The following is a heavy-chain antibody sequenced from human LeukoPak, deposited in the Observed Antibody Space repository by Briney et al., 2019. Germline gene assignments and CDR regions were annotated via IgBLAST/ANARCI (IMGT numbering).Heavy chain of an antibody. Sequence: GGSLRLSCAASGFSSSDYWMHWVRHAPGKGLVWVPRMNSDGTTTNYADSVKGRFTISRDNAKNTLCLQMNSLRAEDTAVYYCARGRGPYGWFDPWGQGTLVTVSS. CDR1: GFSSSDYW. V-gene: IGHV3-74*01. D-gene: IGHD3-10*01. CDR2: MNSDGTTT. J-gene: IGHJ5*02. CDR3: ARGRGPYGWFDP.